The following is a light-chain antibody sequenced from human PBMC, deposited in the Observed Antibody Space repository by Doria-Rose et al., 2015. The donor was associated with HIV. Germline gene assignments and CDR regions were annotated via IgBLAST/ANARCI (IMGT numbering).Light chain of an antibody. V-gene: IGKV4-1*01. J-gene: IGKJ3*01. CDR2: GAS. Sequence: EIVLTQSPESLGMSLGERATLNCKSNQSLLYTSKNYLAWYQQKPGQPPKWLIDGASTRQSGVPARFSGSGSGTDFTLTISSLEAEDVAVYYCQQYYDTPSFGPGTTVDIK. CDR3: QQYYDTPS. CDR1: QSLLYTSKNY.